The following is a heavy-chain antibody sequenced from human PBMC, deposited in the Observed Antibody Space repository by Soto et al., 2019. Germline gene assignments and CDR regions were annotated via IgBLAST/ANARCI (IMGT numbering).Heavy chain of an antibody. CDR3: ARDHSDSSGYYYS. J-gene: IGHJ4*02. CDR2: ISYDGNNK. CDR1: GFSFSSYG. Sequence: GGSLRLSCTASGFSFSSYGMHWVRQAPGKGLEWVAVISYDGNNKFYSDSVKGRFTISRDNAKNSLYLQMNSLRAEDTAVYYCARDHSDSSGYYYSWGQGTLVTVSS. V-gene: IGHV3-30*03. D-gene: IGHD3-22*01.